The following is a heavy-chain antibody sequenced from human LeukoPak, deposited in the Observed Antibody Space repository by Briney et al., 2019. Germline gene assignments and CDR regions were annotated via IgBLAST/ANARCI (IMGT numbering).Heavy chain of an antibody. J-gene: IGHJ6*02. D-gene: IGHD2-2*01. CDR3: ARELRVPAARYGMDV. Sequence: GGSLRLSCAASGFTFSSYSMHWVRQAPGKGLEWVAVISYDGKTKYYADSVKGRFTISRDISKNTLYLETNSLRTEDTAVYYCARELRVPAARYGMDVWGQGTTVTVSS. CDR2: ISYDGKTK. CDR1: GFTFSSYS. V-gene: IGHV3-30*04.